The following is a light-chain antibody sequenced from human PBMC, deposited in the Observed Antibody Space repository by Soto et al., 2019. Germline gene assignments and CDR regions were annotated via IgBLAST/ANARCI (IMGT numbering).Light chain of an antibody. V-gene: IGLV2-14*01. J-gene: IGLJ1*01. Sequence: QSVLTQPASVSGSPGQSITISCTGTSSDVGAYNYVSWYQHHLGKAPKLMIHEVSDRPSGVSTRFSGSKSGHTASLTISGLQAEDEADYYCSSYTSSSTYVFGTGTKVTVL. CDR2: EVS. CDR1: SSDVGAYNY. CDR3: SSYTSSSTYV.